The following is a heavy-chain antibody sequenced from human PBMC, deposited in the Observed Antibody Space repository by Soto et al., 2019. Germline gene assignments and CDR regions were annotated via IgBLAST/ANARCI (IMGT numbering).Heavy chain of an antibody. V-gene: IGHV4-34*01. CDR2: INHSGST. D-gene: IGHD3-22*01. CDR3: ARGSRFTMIMVPYYYGMDV. CDR1: GGSFSGYY. J-gene: IGHJ6*02. Sequence: PSETLSLTCAVYGGSFSGYYWRWIRQPPGKGLEWIGEINHSGSTNYNPSLKSRVTISVDTSKNQFSLKLSSVTAADTAVYYCARGSRFTMIMVPYYYGMDVWGQATTVT.